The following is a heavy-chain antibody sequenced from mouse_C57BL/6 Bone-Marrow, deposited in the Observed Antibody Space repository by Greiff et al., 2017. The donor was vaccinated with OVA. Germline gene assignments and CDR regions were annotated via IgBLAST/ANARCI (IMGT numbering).Heavy chain of an antibody. V-gene: IGHV1-64*01. D-gene: IGHD2-4*01. CDR2: IHPNSGST. J-gene: IGHJ2*01. CDR3: ARRGDDYDEGFDY. CDR1: GYTFTSYW. Sequence: QVQLQQPGAELVKPGASVKLSCKASGYTFTSYWMHWVKQRPGQGLEWIGMIHPNSGSTNYNEKFKSKATLTVDKSSSTAYMQFSSLTSEDSAIYYCARRGDDYDEGFDYWGQGTTLTVSS.